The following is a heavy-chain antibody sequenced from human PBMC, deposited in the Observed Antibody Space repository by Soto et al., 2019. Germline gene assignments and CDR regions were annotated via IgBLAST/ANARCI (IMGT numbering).Heavy chain of an antibody. J-gene: IGHJ3*02. CDR2: TYYRSKWYN. D-gene: IGHD3-3*01. CDR1: GDSVSGNSAA. CDR3: ARDSRPDFWSGYFALDI. Sequence: SQTLSLTCAISGDSVSGNSAAWNWIRQSPSRGLEWLGRTYYRSKWYNDYAVSVKSRITINPDTSKNQFSLQLNSVTPEDTAVYYCARDSRPDFWSGYFALDIWGQGTMVTVSS. V-gene: IGHV6-1*01.